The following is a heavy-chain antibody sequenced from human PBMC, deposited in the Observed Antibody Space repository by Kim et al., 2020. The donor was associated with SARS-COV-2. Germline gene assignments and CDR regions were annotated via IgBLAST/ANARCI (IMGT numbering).Heavy chain of an antibody. J-gene: IGHJ6*02. CDR3: ASFWRSGYYYYGMDV. V-gene: IGHV3-7*03. Sequence: DSGKGRLTISRDNAKNSLYLQMNGLRAEDTAVYYCASFWRSGYYYYGMDVWGQGTTVTVSS. D-gene: IGHD3-3*01.